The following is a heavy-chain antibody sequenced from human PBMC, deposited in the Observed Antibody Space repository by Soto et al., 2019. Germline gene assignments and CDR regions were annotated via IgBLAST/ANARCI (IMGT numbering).Heavy chain of an antibody. CDR2: IYYTGRT. D-gene: IGHD1-26*01. CDR1: EGSVSRGGYY. V-gene: IGHV4-31*03. Sequence: QVQLQESGPGLVKPSQTLSLACTVSEGSVSRGGYYWSWLRQSPGKGLGWIGNIYYTGRTSYNPSLKSRVTISLETSKRQFSLRLASVSAADTALYYCAREGSYHYFDYWGQGALVTVSS. CDR3: AREGSYHYFDY. J-gene: IGHJ4*02.